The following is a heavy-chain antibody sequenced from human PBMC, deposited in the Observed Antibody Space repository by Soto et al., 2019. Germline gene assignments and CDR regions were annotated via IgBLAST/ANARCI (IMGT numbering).Heavy chain of an antibody. Sequence: GGSLRLSCAASGFTFSSYWMHWVRQAPGKGLEWVSRINSDGSSTSYADSVKGRFTISRDNAKNTLYLQMNSLRAEDTAVYYCARDPIRPYYYYFDYWGQGTLVTVSS. CDR2: INSDGSST. CDR1: GFTFSSYW. V-gene: IGHV3-74*01. J-gene: IGHJ4*02. D-gene: IGHD3-10*01. CDR3: ARDPIRPYYYYFDY.